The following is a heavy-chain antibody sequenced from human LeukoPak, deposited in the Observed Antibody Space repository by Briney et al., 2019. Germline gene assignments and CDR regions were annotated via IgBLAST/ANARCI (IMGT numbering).Heavy chain of an antibody. V-gene: IGHV1-2*02. CDR3: ARGIAVAGAQD. Sequence: ASVKVSCKASGYTFTGYYMHWVRQAPGQGLEWMGWVNPNSGDTNRAQKFQGRVTITRDTSISTAYMELSRLRSDDTAVYYCARGIAVAGAQDWGQGTLVTVSS. J-gene: IGHJ4*02. D-gene: IGHD6-19*01. CDR2: VNPNSGDT. CDR1: GYTFTGYY.